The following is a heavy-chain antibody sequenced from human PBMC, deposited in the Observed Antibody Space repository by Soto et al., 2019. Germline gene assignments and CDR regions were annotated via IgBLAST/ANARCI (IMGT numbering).Heavy chain of an antibody. J-gene: IGHJ4*01. CDR3: ALGGFNYGRPFDF. Sequence: PSETLSLTCTVSGASSSNYHWNWIRQPPGKGLEWIEYIYYSGTYYNPSLTSRVSMSLDTSKTQFSLNLKSVNTSDTAVYFCALGGFNYGRPFDFWGHGTQVTVSS. CDR2: IYYSGT. CDR1: GASSSNYH. D-gene: IGHD5-18*01. V-gene: IGHV4-59*01.